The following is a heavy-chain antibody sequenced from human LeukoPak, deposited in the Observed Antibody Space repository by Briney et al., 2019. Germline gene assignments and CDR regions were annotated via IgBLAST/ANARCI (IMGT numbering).Heavy chain of an antibody. CDR1: GYSFTSYW. V-gene: IGHV5-51*01. D-gene: IGHD4-17*01. CDR3: ARHFRAFYGDDAFDI. CDR2: IYPGDSDT. Sequence: GESLKISCKGSGYSFTSYWIGWVRQMPGKGLEWMGIIYPGDSDTRYSPSFQGQVTISADKSISTAYLQWSSLKASDTAMYYCARHFRAFYGDDAFDIWGQGTMVTVSS. J-gene: IGHJ3*02.